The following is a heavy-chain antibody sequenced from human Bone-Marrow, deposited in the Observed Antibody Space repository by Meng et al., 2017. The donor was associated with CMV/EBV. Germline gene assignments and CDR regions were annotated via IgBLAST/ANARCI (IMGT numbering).Heavy chain of an antibody. Sequence: CATSGCTVSSNYRSGVLQAPGKGLEWVSVIYSGGSTYYADSVKGRFTISRDNSKNTLYLQMNSLRAEDTAVYYCARAPGGGSYYGDYWGQGTLVTVSS. CDR1: GCTVSSNY. J-gene: IGHJ4*02. D-gene: IGHD1-26*01. CDR2: IYSGGST. V-gene: IGHV3-66*01. CDR3: ARAPGGGSYYGDY.